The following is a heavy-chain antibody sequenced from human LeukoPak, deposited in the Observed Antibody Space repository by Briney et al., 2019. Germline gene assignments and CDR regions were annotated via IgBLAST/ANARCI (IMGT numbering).Heavy chain of an antibody. V-gene: IGHV6-1*01. CDR2: TYYRSKWYN. J-gene: IGHJ4*02. D-gene: IGHD1-26*01. CDR1: GDSVSSNSAV. Sequence: SQTLSLTCAISGDSVSSNSAVWNWIRQSPSRGLEWLGRTYYRSKWYNDYAVSVRSRITINSDTSKNHFSLQLNSVTPEGTAVYYCARGKGGTGFDYWGQGTLVTVSS. CDR3: ARGKGGTGFDY.